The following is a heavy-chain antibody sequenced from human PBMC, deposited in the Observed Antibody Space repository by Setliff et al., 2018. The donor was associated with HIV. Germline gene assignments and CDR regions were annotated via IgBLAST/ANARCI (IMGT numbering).Heavy chain of an antibody. CDR2: IIPIFGTA. Sequence: SVKVSCKTSGYAFTNSYLHWVRQAPGQGLEWMGRIIPIFGTANYAQKFQGRVTITADKSTSTAYMELSSLRSEDTAVYYCAGSMVATGFDYWGQGTLVTVST. CDR1: GYAFTNSY. CDR3: AGSMVATGFDY. D-gene: IGHD5-12*01. J-gene: IGHJ4*02. V-gene: IGHV1-69*06.